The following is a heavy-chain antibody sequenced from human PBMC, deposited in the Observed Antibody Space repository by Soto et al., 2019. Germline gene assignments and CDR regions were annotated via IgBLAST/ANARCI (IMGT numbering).Heavy chain of an antibody. D-gene: IGHD6-13*01. CDR2: ISIDGTRT. Sequence: QAQLVESGGGLVQPGGSLRLSCVASGFSLYSSVIHWVRQTPGKGLQWVAVISIDGTRTYYADSVKGRFTVSRDNSKKTQSLQMYGLTIEYTAISYCVRDLGSSELATWGQGTLVTVS. V-gene: IGHV3-30*01. CDR1: GFSLYSSV. J-gene: IGHJ5*02. CDR3: VRDLGSSELAT.